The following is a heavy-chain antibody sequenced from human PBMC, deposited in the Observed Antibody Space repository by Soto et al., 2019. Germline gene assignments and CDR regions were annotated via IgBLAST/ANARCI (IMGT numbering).Heavy chain of an antibody. J-gene: IGHJ6*02. CDR3: ARGRCSGGSCYRGYGMDV. D-gene: IGHD2-15*01. CDR2: IYPGDSDT. Sequence: PGESLKISCRGSGYRFPSYWIGWVRQMPGKGLEWMGIIYPGDSDTRYSPSFQGQVTISADKSISTAYLQWSSLKASDTAMYYCARGRCSGGSCYRGYGMDVWGQGTTVTVSS. V-gene: IGHV5-51*01. CDR1: GYRFPSYW.